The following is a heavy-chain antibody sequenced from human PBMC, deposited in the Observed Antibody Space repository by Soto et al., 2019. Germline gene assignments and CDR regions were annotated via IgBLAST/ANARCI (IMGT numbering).Heavy chain of an antibody. D-gene: IGHD2-2*01. Sequence: HPGGSLRLSCAASGFTFSSYWMSWVRQAPGKGLEWVANIKQDGSEKYYVDSVKGRFTISRDNAKNSLYLQMNSLRAEDTAVYYCAREVDCSSTSCYDYYYYYYMDVWGKGTTVTVSS. J-gene: IGHJ6*03. CDR3: AREVDCSSTSCYDYYYYYYMDV. CDR2: IKQDGSEK. V-gene: IGHV3-7*01. CDR1: GFTFSSYW.